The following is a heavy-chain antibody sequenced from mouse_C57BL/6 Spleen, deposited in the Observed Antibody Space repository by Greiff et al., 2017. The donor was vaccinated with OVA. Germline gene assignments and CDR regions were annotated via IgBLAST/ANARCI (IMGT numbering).Heavy chain of an antibody. CDR1: GFTFSDYG. CDR3: ARCIIYYYVSSYAMDY. V-gene: IGHV5-17*01. J-gene: IGHJ4*01. CDR2: ISSGSSTI. D-gene: IGHD1-1*01. Sequence: EVHLVESGGGLVKPGGSLKLSCAASGFTFSDYGMHWVRQAPEKGLEWVAYISSGSSTIYYADTVKGRFTISRDDAKNTLFLQMTSLRSEDTTMYYCARCIIYYYVSSYAMDYWGQGTSVTVSS.